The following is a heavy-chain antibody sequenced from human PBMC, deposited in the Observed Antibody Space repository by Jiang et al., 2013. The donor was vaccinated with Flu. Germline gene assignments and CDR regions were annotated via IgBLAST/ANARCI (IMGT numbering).Heavy chain of an antibody. J-gene: IGHJ4*02. CDR3: ARHFGGSYEYFDS. CDR1: GGSISSSFYY. V-gene: IGHV4-39*01. CDR2: IYYSGYT. D-gene: IGHD1-26*01. Sequence: LLKPSETLSLTCAVSGGSISSSFYYWGWVRQPPGKGLEWIGTIYYSGYTFYSPSLKSRVTISVDMSKNQFSLRLSSVTAADTAVYFCARHFGGSYEYFDSWGQGTLVTVSS.